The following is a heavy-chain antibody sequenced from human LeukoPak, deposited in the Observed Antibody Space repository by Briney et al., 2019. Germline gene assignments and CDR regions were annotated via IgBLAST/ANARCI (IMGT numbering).Heavy chain of an antibody. V-gene: IGHV4-38-2*02. D-gene: IGHD3/OR15-3a*01. Sequence: PSETLSLTCTVSGYSISSGYYWGWIRQPPGKGLEWIGSIYYSGSTYYNPSLKSRVTISVDTSKNQFSLKLNSVTAADTAVYYCARTRTYFDYWGQGTLVTVSS. J-gene: IGHJ4*02. CDR1: GYSISSGYY. CDR3: ARTRTYFDY. CDR2: IYYSGST.